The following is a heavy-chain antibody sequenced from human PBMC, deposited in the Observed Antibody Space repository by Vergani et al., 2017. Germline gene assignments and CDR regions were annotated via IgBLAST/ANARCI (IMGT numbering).Heavy chain of an antibody. Sequence: QVQLVQSGAEVKKPGASVKVSCKASGYTFTSYYMHWVRRAPGQGLEWMGIINPSGGSTSYAQKFQGRVTMTRDTSTSTGYMELSSLRSEDTAVYYCARGWDDSSGYMAQYYFDYWGQGTLVTVSS. CDR1: GYTFTSYY. CDR3: ARGWDDSSGYMAQYYFDY. V-gene: IGHV1-46*01. D-gene: IGHD3-22*01. CDR2: INPSGGST. J-gene: IGHJ4*02.